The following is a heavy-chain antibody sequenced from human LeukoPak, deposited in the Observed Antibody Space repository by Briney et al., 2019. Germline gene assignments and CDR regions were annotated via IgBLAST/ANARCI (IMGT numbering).Heavy chain of an antibody. D-gene: IGHD6-19*01. V-gene: IGHV3-30*18. J-gene: IGHJ4*02. CDR2: ISYDGSNK. CDR1: GFTFSSYA. CDR3: AKEQVAGTPFFDY. Sequence: GGSLRLSCAASGFTFSSYAMHWVRQAPGKGLEWVAVISYDGSNKYYADSVKGRFTISRDNSKNTLYLQMNSLRAEDTAVYYCAKEQVAGTPFFDYWGQGTLVTVSS.